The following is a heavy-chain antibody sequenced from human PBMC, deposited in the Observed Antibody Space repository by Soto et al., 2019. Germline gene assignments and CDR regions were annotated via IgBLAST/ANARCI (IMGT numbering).Heavy chain of an antibody. J-gene: IGHJ5*02. CDR3: ARDGPNWALYVP. CDR2: ILNDGSNK. Sequence: GGSLRLSCAASGFTFSYYGMHWVRQAPGKGLEWVAVILNDGSNKYYADSVKGRFTISRDNSKNTLYLQMNSLRAEDTAVYYCARDGPNWALYVPWGPGILLTVFS. D-gene: IGHD2-8*01. V-gene: IGHV3-33*01. CDR1: GFTFSYYG.